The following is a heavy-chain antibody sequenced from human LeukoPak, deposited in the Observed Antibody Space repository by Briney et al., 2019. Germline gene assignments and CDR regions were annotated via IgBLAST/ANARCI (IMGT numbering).Heavy chain of an antibody. Sequence: PSETLSLTRTVSGDSITSSSYYWGWVRQPPGKGLEWIVSIYYSGSTYYNPSLKSRVTISVDTSKNQFSLKLSSVTAADTAVYYCARQRGYYDSSGTIFDYWGQGTLVTVSS. J-gene: IGHJ4*02. CDR2: IYYSGST. CDR3: ARQRGYYDSSGTIFDY. CDR1: GDSITSSSYY. V-gene: IGHV4-39*01. D-gene: IGHD3-22*01.